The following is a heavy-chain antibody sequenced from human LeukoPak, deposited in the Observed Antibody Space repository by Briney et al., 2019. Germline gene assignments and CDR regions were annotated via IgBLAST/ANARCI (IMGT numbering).Heavy chain of an antibody. J-gene: IGHJ5*02. CDR3: ARGSKYYGSKNWFDP. CDR2: INHSGST. V-gene: IGHV4-34*01. Sequence: SETLSLTCAVYGGSFSGYYWSWIRQPPGKGLEWIGEINHSGSTNYNPSLKSRVTISVGTSKNQFSLKLSSVTAADTAVYYCARGSKYYGSKNWFDPWGQGTLVTVSS. D-gene: IGHD3-10*01. CDR1: GGSFSGYY.